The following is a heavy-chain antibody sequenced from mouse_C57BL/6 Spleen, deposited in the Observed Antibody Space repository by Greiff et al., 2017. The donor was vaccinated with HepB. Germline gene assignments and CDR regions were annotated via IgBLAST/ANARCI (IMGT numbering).Heavy chain of an antibody. Sequence: EVKLQESGPALVKPSQTVSLTCTVTGYSITNGNHWWNWIRQVSGSKLEWIGYISSSGSTDSNPSLKSRISITRDTSKNQLFLQLNSVTTEDIATYYCASDYYGSSYRYFDVWGTGTTVTVSS. CDR2: ISSSGST. CDR1: GYSITNGNHW. V-gene: IGHV3-4*01. D-gene: IGHD1-1*01. CDR3: ASDYYGSSYRYFDV. J-gene: IGHJ1*03.